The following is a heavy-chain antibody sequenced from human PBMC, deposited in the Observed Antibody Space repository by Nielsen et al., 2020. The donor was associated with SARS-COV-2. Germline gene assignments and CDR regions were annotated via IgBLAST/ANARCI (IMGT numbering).Heavy chain of an antibody. J-gene: IGHJ5*02. Sequence: GGSLRLSCAASGFTFSSYGMHWVRQAPGKGLEWVAVISYDGSNKYYADSVKGRFTISRDNSKNTLYLQMNSLRAEDTAVYYCAKVPEGGWFDPWGQGTLVTVSS. CDR1: GFTFSSYG. V-gene: IGHV3-30*18. D-gene: IGHD3-16*01. CDR3: AKVPEGGWFDP. CDR2: ISYDGSNK.